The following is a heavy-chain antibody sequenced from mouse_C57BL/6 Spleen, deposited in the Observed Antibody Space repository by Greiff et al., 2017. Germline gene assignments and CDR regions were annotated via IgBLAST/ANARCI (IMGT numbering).Heavy chain of an antibody. D-gene: IGHD2-4*01. J-gene: IGHJ3*01. CDR2: INPNYGTT. V-gene: IGHV1-39*01. CDR1: GYSFTDYN. CDR3: ARGGYEYEGPRFAY. Sequence: VQLQQSGPELVKPGASVKISCKASGYSFTDYNMNWVKQSNGKSLEWIGVINPNYGTTSYNQKFKGKATLTVDESCSTAYMKLNSLTSEDTAVYFCARGGYEYEGPRFAYWGQGTLGTVSA.